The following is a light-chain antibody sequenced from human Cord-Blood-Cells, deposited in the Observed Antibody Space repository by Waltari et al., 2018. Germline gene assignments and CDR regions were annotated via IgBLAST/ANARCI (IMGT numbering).Light chain of an antibody. J-gene: IGLJ3*02. V-gene: IGLV2-14*01. Sequence: QSALTQPASVSGSPGQSITLSCTGTSRDVGGSNYVSWYQQPPGKAPKLMIYDVSNRPSGVSKRFSGSKSGNTASLTISGLQAEDEADYYCSSYTSSSTRVFGGGTKLTVL. CDR3: SSYTSSSTRV. CDR1: SRDVGGSNY. CDR2: DVS.